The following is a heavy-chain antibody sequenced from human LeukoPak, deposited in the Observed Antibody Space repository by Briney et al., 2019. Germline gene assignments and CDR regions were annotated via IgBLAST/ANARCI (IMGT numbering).Heavy chain of an antibody. CDR1: GFTFSSYG. J-gene: IGHJ3*02. V-gene: IGHV3-30*18. CDR2: ISYDGSNK. CDR3: AKDLYAFDI. Sequence: GRSLRLSCAASGFTFSSYGMHWVRQAPGKGLERVAVISYDGSNKYYADSVKGRFTISRDNSKNTLYLQMNSLRAEDTAVYCCAKDLYAFDIWGQGTMVTVSS.